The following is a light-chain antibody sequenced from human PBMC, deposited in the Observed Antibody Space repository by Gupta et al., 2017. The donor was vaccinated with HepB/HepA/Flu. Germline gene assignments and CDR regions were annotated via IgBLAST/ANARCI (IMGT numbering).Light chain of an antibody. J-gene: IGLJ1*01. Sequence: SYVLTKPPSVSVAPGKTARLTCGGNNIGSKSVHWYPQKPGQAPVLVVYDDSDRPSGIPERFSGSNSGNTATLTISRVEAGDEADYYCQVWDSSSDHYVFGTGTKVTVL. CDR1: NIGSKS. CDR2: DDS. CDR3: QVWDSSSDHYV. V-gene: IGLV3-21*03.